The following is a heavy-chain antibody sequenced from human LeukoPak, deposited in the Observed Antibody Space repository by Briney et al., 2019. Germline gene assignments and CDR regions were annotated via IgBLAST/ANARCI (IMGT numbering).Heavy chain of an antibody. Sequence: GGSLRLSCAASGFTFSNYAMHWVRQAPGKGLEWVSYISSSSSYTNYADSVKGRFTISRDNAKNSLYLQMNSLRAEDTAVYYCAREAPFGAAFDYWGQGTLVTVSS. CDR2: ISSSSSYT. CDR1: GFTFSNYA. J-gene: IGHJ4*02. V-gene: IGHV3-21*05. D-gene: IGHD6-13*01. CDR3: AREAPFGAAFDY.